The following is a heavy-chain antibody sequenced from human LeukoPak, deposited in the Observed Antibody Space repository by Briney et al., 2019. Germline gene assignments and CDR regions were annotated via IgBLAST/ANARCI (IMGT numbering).Heavy chain of an antibody. D-gene: IGHD3/OR15-3a*01. CDR1: GASISSSNGYF. J-gene: IGHJ4*02. CDR2: IDYRGTA. Sequence: SETLSLTCTVSGASISSSNGYFWAWIRQPPGKGPDWIGIIDYRGTAFYNPSLESRITISVETSINFFSLKVRSVTAADTAQYYCARQAGAGTRWDYFDYWGQGIQVTVSS. V-gene: IGHV4-39*01. CDR3: ARQAGAGTRWDYFDY.